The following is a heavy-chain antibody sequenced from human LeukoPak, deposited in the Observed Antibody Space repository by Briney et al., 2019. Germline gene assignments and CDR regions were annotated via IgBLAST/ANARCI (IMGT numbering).Heavy chain of an antibody. CDR3: ARDDMATSGFYGMDV. CDR1: GFTFSSYW. Sequence: GGSLRLSCAASGFTFSSYWMSWVRQAPGKGLEGVAILKHDGSEIYYVDSVKGRFTISRDNAKNSLYLHMSSLRAEDTAVYYCARDDMATSGFYGMDVWGQGTTVTVSS. D-gene: IGHD5-12*01. V-gene: IGHV3-7*01. CDR2: LKHDGSEI. J-gene: IGHJ6*02.